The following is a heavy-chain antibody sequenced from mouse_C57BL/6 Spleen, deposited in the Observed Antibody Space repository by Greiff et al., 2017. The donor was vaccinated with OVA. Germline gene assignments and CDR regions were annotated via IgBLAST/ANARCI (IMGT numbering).Heavy chain of an antibody. CDR1: GYAISSYW. CDR2: IYPGDGDT. CDR3: ARTYSNSHWYFDV. V-gene: IGHV1-80*01. J-gene: IGHJ1*03. Sequence: VQLQQSGAELVKPGASVKISCKASGYAISSYWMNWVKQRPGKGLEWIGQIYPGDGDTNYNGKFKGKATLTADKSSSTAYMQLSSLTSEDSAVYFCARTYSNSHWYFDVWGTGTTVTVSS. D-gene: IGHD2-5*01.